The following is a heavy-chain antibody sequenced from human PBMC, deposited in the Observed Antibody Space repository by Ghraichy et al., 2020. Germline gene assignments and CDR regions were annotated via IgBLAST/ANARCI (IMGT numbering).Heavy chain of an antibody. CDR3: AKGSYYGSGSKWGWFDP. Sequence: GGSLRLSCAASGFTFSSYAMSWVRQAPGKGLEWVSAISGSGGSTYYADSVKGRFTISRDNSKNTLYLQMNSLRAEDTAVYYCAKGSYYGSGSKWGWFDPWGQGTLVTVSS. CDR2: ISGSGGST. CDR1: GFTFSSYA. V-gene: IGHV3-23*01. J-gene: IGHJ5*02. D-gene: IGHD3-10*01.